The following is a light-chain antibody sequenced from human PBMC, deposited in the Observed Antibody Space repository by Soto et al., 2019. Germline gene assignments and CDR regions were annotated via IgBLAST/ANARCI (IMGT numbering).Light chain of an antibody. CDR3: QQYNNRPWT. Sequence: EIVLTQSPGTLSLSPGERATLSCRASRGVSANYLAWYQQKPGQAPTLLIYGASIRAAGIPDRFSGSGSGTDFTLTISSLQSEDFAVYYCQQYNNRPWTFGQGTKVDIK. CDR1: RGVSANY. J-gene: IGKJ1*01. CDR2: GAS. V-gene: IGKV3-20*01.